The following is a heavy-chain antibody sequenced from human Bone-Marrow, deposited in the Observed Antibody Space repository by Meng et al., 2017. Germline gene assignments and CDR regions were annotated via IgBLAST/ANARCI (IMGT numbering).Heavy chain of an antibody. V-gene: IGHV4-31*01. J-gene: IGHJ4*02. CDR2: IYYSGST. CDR1: GGSISSGGYY. CDR3: ARLLYYYDSSAVVFDY. Sequence: GQREDSAPGVVKPYQTLSLSWRVSGGSISSGGYYWGWIRQHPGKGLEWIGYIYYSGSTYYTPSLKSLVTISVDTSKNQFSLKLSSVTAADTAVYYCARLLYYYDSSAVVFDYWGQGTLVTVSS. D-gene: IGHD3-22*01.